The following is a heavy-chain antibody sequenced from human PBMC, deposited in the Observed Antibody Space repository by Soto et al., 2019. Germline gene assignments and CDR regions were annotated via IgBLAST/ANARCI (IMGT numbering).Heavy chain of an antibody. J-gene: IGHJ4*02. CDR2: INSNGSTT. Sequence: GGSLRLSCAASGFTFSSYSMNWVRQAPGKGLEWVSYINSNGSTTCYADSVKGRFTISRDNAKNTLYLQMNSLRAEDTAVYYCVRTSLVVAAATREDYWGQGTLVTVSS. V-gene: IGHV3-48*04. D-gene: IGHD2-15*01. CDR3: VRTSLVVAAATREDY. CDR1: GFTFSSYS.